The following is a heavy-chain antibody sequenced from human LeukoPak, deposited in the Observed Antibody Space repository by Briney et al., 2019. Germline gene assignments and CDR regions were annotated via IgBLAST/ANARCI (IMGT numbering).Heavy chain of an antibody. J-gene: IGHJ6*02. CDR1: GGSISSGDYY. Sequence: SETLSLTCTVSGGSISSGDYYWSWIRQPPGKGLEWIGYIYYSGSTNYNPSLKSRVTISVDTSKNQFSLKLSSVTAADTAVYYCARETPGIAVAGTPGIIRYYYYGMDVWGQGTTVTVSS. CDR2: IYYSGST. CDR3: ARETPGIAVAGTPGIIRYYYYGMDV. V-gene: IGHV4-61*08. D-gene: IGHD6-19*01.